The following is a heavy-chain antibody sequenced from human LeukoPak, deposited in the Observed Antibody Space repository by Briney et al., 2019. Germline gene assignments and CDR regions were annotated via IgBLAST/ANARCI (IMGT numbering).Heavy chain of an antibody. CDR2: ISSSSNTI. D-gene: IGHD3-10*01. CDR1: GFIFSSYS. CDR3: AREGEMVRGVIDAVFDY. Sequence: GGSLRLSCAASGFIFSSYSMNWVRQAPGKGLEWVSYISSSSNTIYYADSVKGRFTISRDNAKNSLYLQMNSLRAEDTAVYYCAREGEMVRGVIDAVFDYWGQGTLVTVSS. V-gene: IGHV3-48*01. J-gene: IGHJ4*02.